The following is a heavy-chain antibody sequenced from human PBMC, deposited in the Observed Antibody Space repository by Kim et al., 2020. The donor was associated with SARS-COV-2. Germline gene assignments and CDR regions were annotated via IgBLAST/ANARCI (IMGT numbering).Heavy chain of an antibody. D-gene: IGHD6-19*01. Sequence: GGSLRLSCVASGFTLSTYWMSWVRQAPGKGLEWVANIKQDGSASSYVDSVKGRFTISRDNTKNSLYLQMNSLRVEDTAIYYCARDEVAVPGGEYWGQGTLVTVSS. J-gene: IGHJ4*02. CDR3: ARDEVAVPGGEY. V-gene: IGHV3-7*01. CDR2: IKQDGSAS. CDR1: GFTLSTYW.